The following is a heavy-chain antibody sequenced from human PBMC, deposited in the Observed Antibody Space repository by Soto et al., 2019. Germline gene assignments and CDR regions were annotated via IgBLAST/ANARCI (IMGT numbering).Heavy chain of an antibody. J-gene: IGHJ4*02. CDR1: GSSISIYY. CDR3: ARDDYYDSSGYCPFGY. Sequence: SETLSLTCSVSGSSISIYYWNWIRQTPGKGLEWIGYMYYRGTTKYNPSLKSRVTISVDTSKNQFSLKLSSVTAADTAVYYCARDDYYDSSGYCPFGYWGQGTLVTVSS. D-gene: IGHD3-22*01. V-gene: IGHV4-59*12. CDR2: MYYRGTT.